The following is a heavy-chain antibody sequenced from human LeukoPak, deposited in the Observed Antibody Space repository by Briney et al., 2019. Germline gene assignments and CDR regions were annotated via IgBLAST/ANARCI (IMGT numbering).Heavy chain of an antibody. V-gene: IGHV3-7*01. D-gene: IGHD2-8*01. CDR2: MNLEGSEK. CDR1: GFTFTSQW. J-gene: IGHJ4*02. Sequence: PGGSLRLSCAASGFTFTSQWMRWVRQAPGKGREWVARMNLEGSEKYYVDSVKGRFTISRDNAKTSLYLEMNSLRAEDTAVYYCARDATYCTNGVCYTRFDYWGQGTLVTVSS. CDR3: ARDATYCTNGVCYTRFDY.